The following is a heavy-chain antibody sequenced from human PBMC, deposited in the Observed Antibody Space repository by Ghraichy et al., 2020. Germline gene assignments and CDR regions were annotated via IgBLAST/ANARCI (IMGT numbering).Heavy chain of an antibody. CDR2: FYTTGTT. Sequence: SETLSLTCTVSGGSISSGTYYWSWIRQPAGKGLEWIGRFYTTGTTNYNPSLKSRASIAVDTSKNQFSLNLSSVTAADTAVYSCARVARYYYYGMDVWGQGTTVTGSS. J-gene: IGHJ6*02. V-gene: IGHV4-61*02. CDR1: GGSISSGTYY. CDR3: ARVARYYYYGMDV.